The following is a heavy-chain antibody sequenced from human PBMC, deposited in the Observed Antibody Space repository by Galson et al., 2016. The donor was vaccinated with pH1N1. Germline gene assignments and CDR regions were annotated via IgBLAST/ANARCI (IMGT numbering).Heavy chain of an antibody. V-gene: IGHV3-7*01. CDR3: ARRYFDL. Sequence: SLRLSCAASGSIFSDYWMQWVRQAPGKGLEWVANIRQDGSEKYYVDSVKGRFTISRDNAKNSLYLQMNSLRAEDTAVYYCARRYFDLWGRGTLVTVSS. CDR2: IRQDGSEK. CDR1: GSIFSDYW. J-gene: IGHJ2*01.